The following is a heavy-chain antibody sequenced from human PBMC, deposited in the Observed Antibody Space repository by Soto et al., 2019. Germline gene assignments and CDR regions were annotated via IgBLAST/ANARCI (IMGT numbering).Heavy chain of an antibody. CDR3: ARSSLNYCFDY. D-gene: IGHD1-7*01. J-gene: IGHJ4*02. CDR2: ISSSGSTI. V-gene: IGHV3-48*03. CDR1: GFTFGTFE. Sequence: EVQLVESGGGLVQPGGSLRLSCAASGFTFGTFEMNWVRQAPGKGLEWVSYISSSGSTIYYADSVKGRFTISRDNAKNSLYLQMNSLRAEYTAVYYCARSSLNYCFDYWGQGTLVTVSS.